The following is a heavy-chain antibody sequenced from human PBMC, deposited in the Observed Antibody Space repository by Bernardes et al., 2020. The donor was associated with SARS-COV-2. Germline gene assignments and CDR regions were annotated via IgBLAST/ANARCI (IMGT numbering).Heavy chain of an antibody. Sequence: GGSLRLSCAASGFTFRNSAMSWVRQAPGTGLAWVSVISATGGSPYYADSVKGRFTISRDNSKNTLNLQMNSLRDEDTAFYYCARRLIIEARAGLDYWGQGTLVTVSS. CDR1: GFTFRNSA. CDR2: ISATGGSP. J-gene: IGHJ4*02. V-gene: IGHV3-23*01. D-gene: IGHD3-10*01. CDR3: ARRLIIEARAGLDY.